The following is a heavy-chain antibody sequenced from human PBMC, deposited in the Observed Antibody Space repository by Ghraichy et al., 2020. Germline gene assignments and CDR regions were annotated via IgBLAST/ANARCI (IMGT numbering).Heavy chain of an antibody. CDR3: AKTLLPSATGEVFDY. CDR1: GFTFSNYA. Sequence: GGSLRLSCAASGFTFSNYAMSWVRQAPGNGLEWVSGIRTSGASTDYVDSVKGRFTISRDNSKNTLFLQMNSLRAEDTAVYYCAKTLLPSATGEVFDYWGQGTLVTVSS. J-gene: IGHJ4*02. V-gene: IGHV3-23*01. CDR2: IRTSGAST. D-gene: IGHD4-17*01.